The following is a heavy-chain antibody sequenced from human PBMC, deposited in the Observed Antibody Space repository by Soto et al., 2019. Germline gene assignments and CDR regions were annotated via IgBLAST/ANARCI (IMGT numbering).Heavy chain of an antibody. CDR3: ARGIAVADAEYFQH. Sequence: QVQLVQSGAEVKKPGSSVKFSCKASGGTFSSYAISWVRQAPGQGLEWMGGFIPIFGKANYAQKFQGRVTITADESTSTAYMELSSLRSEDTAVYYCARGIAVADAEYFQHWGQGTLVTVSS. V-gene: IGHV1-69*01. D-gene: IGHD6-19*01. J-gene: IGHJ1*01. CDR2: FIPIFGKA. CDR1: GGTFSSYA.